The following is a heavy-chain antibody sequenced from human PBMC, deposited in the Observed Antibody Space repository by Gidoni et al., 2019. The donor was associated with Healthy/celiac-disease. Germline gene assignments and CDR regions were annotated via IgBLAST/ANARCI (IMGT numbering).Heavy chain of an antibody. CDR1: GYSFTSYW. D-gene: IGHD5-18*01. Sequence: DVQLVQSGAEVKKPGESLKISCTGSGYSFTSYWIGWVRQMPGKGLEWMGIIYPGDSDTRYSPSFQGQVNISADKSNSTAYLQWSSLKAADTAMYYCARIGAWGYSYGLAPDVWGQGTTVTVSS. CDR2: IYPGDSDT. CDR3: ARIGAWGYSYGLAPDV. J-gene: IGHJ6*02. V-gene: IGHV5-51*01.